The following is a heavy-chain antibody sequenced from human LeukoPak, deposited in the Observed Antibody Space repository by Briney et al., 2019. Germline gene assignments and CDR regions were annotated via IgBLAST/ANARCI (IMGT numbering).Heavy chain of an antibody. D-gene: IGHD1-14*01. CDR3: ARVVYGYFDY. Sequence: GGSLRLSCAASGFTFSAYAMSWVRQAPGKGLEWVANIKQDGSEKYYVDSVKGRFTISRDNAKNSLYLQMNSLRAEDTAVYYCARVVYGYFDYWGQGTLVTVSS. CDR2: IKQDGSEK. V-gene: IGHV3-7*03. CDR1: GFTFSAYA. J-gene: IGHJ4*02.